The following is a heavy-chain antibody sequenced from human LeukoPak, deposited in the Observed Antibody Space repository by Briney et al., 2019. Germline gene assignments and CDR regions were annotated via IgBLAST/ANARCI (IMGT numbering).Heavy chain of an antibody. J-gene: IGHJ4*02. CDR1: GYTFTGYY. Sequence: ASVTVSCTASGYTFTGYYMHWVRQAPGQGLEWMGRINPNSGGTNYAQKFQGRVTMTRDTSISTAYMELSRLRSDDTAVYYCARDRLDSSYGYWGQGTLVTVSS. CDR2: INPNSGGT. CDR3: ARDRLDSSYGY. V-gene: IGHV1-2*06. D-gene: IGHD6-6*01.